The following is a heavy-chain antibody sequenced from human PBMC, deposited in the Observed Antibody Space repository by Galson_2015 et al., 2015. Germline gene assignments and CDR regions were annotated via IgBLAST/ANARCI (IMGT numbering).Heavy chain of an antibody. D-gene: IGHD5-12*01. CDR3: TTDPDIVATILGY. CDR2: IKSKTDGGTT. V-gene: IGHV3-15*01. Sequence: SLRLSCAASGFTFSNAWMSWVRQAPGKGLELVGRIKSKTDGGTTDYAAPVKGRFTISRDDSKNTLYLQMNSLKTEDTAVYYCTTDPDIVATILGYWGQGTLVTVSS. CDR1: GFTFSNAW. J-gene: IGHJ4*02.